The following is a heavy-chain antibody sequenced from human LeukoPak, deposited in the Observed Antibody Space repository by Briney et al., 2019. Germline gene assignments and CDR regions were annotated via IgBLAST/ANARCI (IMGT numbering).Heavy chain of an antibody. CDR3: AKASGWYGNYGMDV. CDR2: ISGSGGST. Sequence: PGGSLRLSCAASGFTFSSCAMSWVRQAPGKGLEWVSAISGSGGSTYYADSVRGRFTISRDNSKNTLYLQMNSLRAEDTAVYYCAKASGWYGNYGMDVWGQGTTVTVSS. V-gene: IGHV3-23*01. CDR1: GFTFSSCA. J-gene: IGHJ6*02. D-gene: IGHD6-19*01.